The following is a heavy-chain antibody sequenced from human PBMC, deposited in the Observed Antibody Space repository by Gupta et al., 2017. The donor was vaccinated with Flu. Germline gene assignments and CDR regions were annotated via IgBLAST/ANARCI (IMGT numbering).Heavy chain of an antibody. CDR2: INPSGSST. V-gene: IGHV1-46*03. J-gene: IGHJ6*02. CDR3: ARPYCSSTSCHERYYYYYGMDV. D-gene: IGHD2-2*01. Sequence: WMGIINPSGSSTSYAQKLQGRVTMTSDTSTSTVYMELSSLRSEDTAVYYCARPYCSSTSCHERYYYYYGMDVWGQGTMVTVSS.